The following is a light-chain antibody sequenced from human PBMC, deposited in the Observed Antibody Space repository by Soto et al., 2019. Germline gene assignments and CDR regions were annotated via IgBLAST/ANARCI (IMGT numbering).Light chain of an antibody. J-gene: IGKJ1*01. CDR3: QQYGSSPET. CDR2: DAS. CDR1: QSVSSY. V-gene: IGKV3-11*01. Sequence: EIVLTQSPATLSLSPGERATLSCRASQSVSSYLAWYQQKPGQAPRLLIYDASNRATGIPARFSGSGSGTDFTLTISSLEPDDFAVYYCQQYGSSPETFGQGTRWIS.